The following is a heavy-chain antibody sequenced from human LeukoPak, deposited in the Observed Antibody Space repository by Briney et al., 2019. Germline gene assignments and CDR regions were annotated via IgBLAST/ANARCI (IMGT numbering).Heavy chain of an antibody. V-gene: IGHV3-23*01. D-gene: IGHD6-19*01. J-gene: IGHJ4*02. CDR1: GFTFTDYA. Sequence: GGSLRLSCAASGFTFTDYAMGWVRQAPGQGLEWGSTISASGSTTYYADSVRGRFTISRDNSKNTLSLQMSSLRAEDTAVYYCAQARTPYNSGFDYWGQGTLVAVSS. CDR2: ISASGSTT. CDR3: AQARTPYNSGFDY.